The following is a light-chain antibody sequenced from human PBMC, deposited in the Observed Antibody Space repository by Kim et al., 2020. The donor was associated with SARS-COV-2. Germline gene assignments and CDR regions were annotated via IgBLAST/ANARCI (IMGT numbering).Light chain of an antibody. V-gene: IGLV3-1*01. Sequence: SYELTQPPSVSVSPGQTDSITCSGDKLGDKYACWYQQKPGQSPVLVIHQDNKRPSGIPERFSGSNSGNTATLTISGTQAMDEADYYCQSWDSSTAVFGGGTQLTVL. CDR2: QDN. CDR1: KLGDKY. J-gene: IGLJ2*01. CDR3: QSWDSSTAV.